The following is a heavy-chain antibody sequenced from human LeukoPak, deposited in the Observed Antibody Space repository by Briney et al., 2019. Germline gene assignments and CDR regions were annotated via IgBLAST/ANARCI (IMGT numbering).Heavy chain of an antibody. Sequence: GGSLRLSCAASGFTFSSYEMNWFRQAPGKGLEWVSYISSSGSTIYYADSVKGRFTISRDNAKNSLYLQMNSLRAEDTAVYYCARDEGIAARLFDYWGQGTLVTVSS. CDR3: ARDEGIAARLFDY. V-gene: IGHV3-48*03. J-gene: IGHJ4*02. D-gene: IGHD6-6*01. CDR2: ISSSGSTI. CDR1: GFTFSSYE.